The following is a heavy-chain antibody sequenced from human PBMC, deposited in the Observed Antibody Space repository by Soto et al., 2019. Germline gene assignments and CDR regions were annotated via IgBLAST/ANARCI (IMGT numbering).Heavy chain of an antibody. CDR3: ARDGAMAADGTRPYVRFDP. V-gene: IGHV1-46*01. D-gene: IGHD6-13*01. CDR1: GYTFTSYY. J-gene: IGHJ5*02. Sequence: QVQLVQSGAEVKKPGASVKVSCKASGYTFTSYYMHWVRQAPGQGLEWMGIINPSGGSTSYAQKFVGRGKITRVTSTTTVSEGPGSFRSAHTTEHYCARDGAMAADGTRPYVRFDPVGEGPLVIFSS. CDR2: INPSGGST.